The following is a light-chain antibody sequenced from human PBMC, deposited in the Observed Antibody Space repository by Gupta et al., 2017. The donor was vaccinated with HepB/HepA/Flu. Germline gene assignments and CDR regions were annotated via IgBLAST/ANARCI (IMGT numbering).Light chain of an antibody. CDR2: EVS. V-gene: IGLV2-8*01. Sequence: QSALSQPPSAPGSPGPSVTISCTGTSSDVGGYNYGSWYQQHPGKAPKLMIYEVSKRPSGVPDRFSGSKPGNTASLTVSGLHAEDEPNYYCSSYAGSNNFVVFGGGTKLTVL. J-gene: IGLJ2*01. CDR3: SSYAGSNNFVV. CDR1: SSDVGGYNY.